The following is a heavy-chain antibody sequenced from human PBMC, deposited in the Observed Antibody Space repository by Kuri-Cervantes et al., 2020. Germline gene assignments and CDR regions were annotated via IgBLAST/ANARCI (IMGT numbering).Heavy chain of an antibody. D-gene: IGHD7-27*01. CDR3: ATAGANWGLNHFDS. J-gene: IGHJ4*02. CDR1: GGSISSYY. CDR2: IYYSGST. V-gene: IGHV4-59*01. Sequence: GSLRLSCTVSGGSISSYYWSWIRQPPGKGLEWIGYIYYSGSTNYNPSLKSRVTISVDTSKNQFSLKLSSVTAADTAVYYCATAGANWGLNHFDSWGQGTLVTV.